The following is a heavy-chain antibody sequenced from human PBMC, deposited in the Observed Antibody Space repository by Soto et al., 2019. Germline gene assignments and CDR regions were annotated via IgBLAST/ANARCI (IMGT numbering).Heavy chain of an antibody. CDR1: GFTFRSYE. Sequence: GGSLRLSCGASGFTFRSYEINWVRQAPGKGLEWVSYISISGSTIYYADSVKGRFTISRDNAKNSLYLQMNSLRAEDTAVYYCARIELTNYDILTGYSPPYGMDVWGQGTTVTVSS. J-gene: IGHJ6*02. CDR3: ARIELTNYDILTGYSPPYGMDV. D-gene: IGHD3-9*01. CDR2: ISISGSTI. V-gene: IGHV3-48*03.